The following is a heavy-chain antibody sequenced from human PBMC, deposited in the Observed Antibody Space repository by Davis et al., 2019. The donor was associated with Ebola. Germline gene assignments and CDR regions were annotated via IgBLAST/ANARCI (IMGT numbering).Heavy chain of an antibody. Sequence: GESLKISCAASGFTFDDYTMHWVRQAPGKSLEWVSLISWDGGSTYYADSVKGRFTISRDNSKNSLYLQMNSLRTEDTALYYCAKDIDYYYMDVWGKGTTVTVSS. V-gene: IGHV3-43*01. J-gene: IGHJ6*03. CDR3: AKDIDYYYMDV. CDR1: GFTFDDYT. CDR2: ISWDGGST.